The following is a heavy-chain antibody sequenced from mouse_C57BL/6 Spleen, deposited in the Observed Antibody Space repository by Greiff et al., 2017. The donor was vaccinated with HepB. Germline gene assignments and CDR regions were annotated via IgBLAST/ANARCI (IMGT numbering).Heavy chain of an antibody. D-gene: IGHD2-1*01. CDR1: GFTFSDYG. CDR2: ISSGSSTI. V-gene: IGHV5-17*01. Sequence: DVKLVESGGGLVKPGGSLKLSCAASGFTFSDYGMHWVRQAPEKGLEWVAYISSGSSTIYYADTVKGRFTISRDNAKNTLFLQMTSLRSEDTAMYYCARMLGKPFYYAMDYWGQGTSVTVSS. CDR3: ARMLGKPFYYAMDY. J-gene: IGHJ4*01.